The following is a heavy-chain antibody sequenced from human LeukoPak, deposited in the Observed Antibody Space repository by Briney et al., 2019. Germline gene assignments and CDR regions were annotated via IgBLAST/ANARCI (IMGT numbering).Heavy chain of an antibody. D-gene: IGHD3-22*01. CDR2: INPNSGGT. Sequence: ASVKVSCKASGYTFTSYDINWVRQAPGQGLEWMGRINPNSGGTNYAQKFQGRVTMTRDTSISTAYMELSRLRSDDTAVYYCARVSDYYDSSGYCDAFDIWGQGTMVTVSS. CDR1: GYTFTSYD. J-gene: IGHJ3*02. V-gene: IGHV1-2*06. CDR3: ARVSDYYDSSGYCDAFDI.